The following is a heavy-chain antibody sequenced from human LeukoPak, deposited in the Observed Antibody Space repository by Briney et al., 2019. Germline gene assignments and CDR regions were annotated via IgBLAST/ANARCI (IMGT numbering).Heavy chain of an antibody. CDR3: ARNQQLGGHSYYYYGMDV. CDR2: ISGGGVTT. CDR1: GFIFSSYA. Sequence: GGSLRLSCAASGFIFSSYAMTWARQAPVKGLEWVSGISGGGVTTYYADSVKGRFTISRDNSKNTLYLQMNSLRADDTAIYYCARNQQLGGHSYYYYGMDVWGQGTTVTVSS. D-gene: IGHD3-16*01. J-gene: IGHJ6*02. V-gene: IGHV3-23*01.